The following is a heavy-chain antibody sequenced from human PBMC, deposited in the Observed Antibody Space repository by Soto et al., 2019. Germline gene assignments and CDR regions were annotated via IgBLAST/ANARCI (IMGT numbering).Heavy chain of an antibody. D-gene: IGHD2-2*01. CDR1: GFTFDDYA. CDR3: ARAAMKGAFDI. V-gene: IGHV3-9*01. Sequence: GGSLRLSCAASGFTFDDYAMHWVRQAPGKGLEWVSGISWNSGSIGYADSVKGRFTISRDNAKNSLYLQMNSLRAEDTALYYCARAAMKGAFDIWGQGTMVTVSS. CDR2: ISWNSGSI. J-gene: IGHJ3*02.